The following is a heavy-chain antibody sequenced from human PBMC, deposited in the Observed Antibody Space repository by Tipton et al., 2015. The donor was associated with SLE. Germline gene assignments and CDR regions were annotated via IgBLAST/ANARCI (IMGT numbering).Heavy chain of an antibody. CDR3: ARGGGGSYQDY. V-gene: IGHV3-48*03. J-gene: IGHJ4*02. CDR2: ISSSGSTI. Sequence: GSLRLSCAASGFTFSSYEMNWVRQAPGKGLEWVSCISSSGSTIYYADSVKGRFTISRDNAKNSLYLQMNSLRAEDTAFYYCARGGGGSYQDYWGQGTLVTVSS. CDR1: GFTFSSYE. D-gene: IGHD1-26*01.